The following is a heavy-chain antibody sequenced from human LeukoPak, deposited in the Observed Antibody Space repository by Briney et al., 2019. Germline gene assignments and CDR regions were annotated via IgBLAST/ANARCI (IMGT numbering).Heavy chain of an antibody. D-gene: IGHD2/OR15-2a*01. CDR1: GGSFSGYY. CDR3: ARGRIGGDY. Sequence: SETLSLTCAVYGGSFSGYYWSWIRQPPGKGLEWIGEINHSGSTNYNPSLKSRVTISVDTSKNQFSLKLSSVTAADTAVYYCARGRIGGDYWGQGTLVTVSS. V-gene: IGHV4-34*01. CDR2: INHSGST. J-gene: IGHJ4*02.